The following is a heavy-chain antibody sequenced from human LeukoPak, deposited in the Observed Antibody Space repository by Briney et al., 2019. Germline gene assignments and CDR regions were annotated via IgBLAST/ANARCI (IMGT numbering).Heavy chain of an antibody. CDR1: GFTFSSYA. Sequence: GGSLRLSCAASGFTFSSYAMSWVCQAPGKGLEWVSAISGSGGSTYYADSVKGLFTISRDNAKNSLYLQMNSLRAEDTAVYYCARGSEVVAAANNWFDPWGQGTLVTVSS. V-gene: IGHV3-23*01. J-gene: IGHJ5*02. CDR3: ARGSEVVAAANNWFDP. D-gene: IGHD2-2*01. CDR2: ISGSGGST.